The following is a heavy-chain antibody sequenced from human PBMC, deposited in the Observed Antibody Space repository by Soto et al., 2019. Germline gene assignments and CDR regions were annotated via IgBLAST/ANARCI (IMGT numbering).Heavy chain of an antibody. V-gene: IGHV1-3*01. D-gene: IGHD1-1*01. CDR1: GYTFSNYV. CDR3: ARGLQGLEGEFDP. J-gene: IGHJ5*02. CDR2: INAGNGNT. Sequence: QVQLVQSGAEVKKPGASVKVSCKASGYTFSNYVMHWVRQAPGQRLEWMGWINAGNGNTKYSQKFQGRVTITRHTSASTAYMELSSLSSEDTAVYYCARGLQGLEGEFDPWGQGTLVTVSS.